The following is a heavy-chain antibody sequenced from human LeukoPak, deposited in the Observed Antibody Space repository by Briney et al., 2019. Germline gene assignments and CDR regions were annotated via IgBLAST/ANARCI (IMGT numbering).Heavy chain of an antibody. J-gene: IGHJ6*02. Sequence: SETLSLTCTVSGGSISSYYWSWIRQPPGKGLGWIGYIYYSGSTNYNPSLKSRVTISVDTSKNQFSLKLSSVTAADTAVYYCARQGGRGRYYYYGMDVWGQGTTVTVSS. D-gene: IGHD2-15*01. CDR2: IYYSGST. CDR1: GGSISSYY. V-gene: IGHV4-59*08. CDR3: ARQGGRGRYYYYGMDV.